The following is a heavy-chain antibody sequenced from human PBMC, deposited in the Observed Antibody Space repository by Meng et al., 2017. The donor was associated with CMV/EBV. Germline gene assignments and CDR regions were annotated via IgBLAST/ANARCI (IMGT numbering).Heavy chain of an antibody. CDR2: INHSGST. Sequence: SETLSLTCAVYGGSFSGYYWSWIRQPPGKGLEWIGEINHSGSTNYNPSLKRRVTISVDTSKNQFSLKLSSVTAADTAVYYCARGRSFYGSGSYSYWGQGTLVTVSS. D-gene: IGHD3-10*01. CDR1: GGSFSGYY. J-gene: IGHJ4*02. CDR3: ARGRSFYGSGSYSY. V-gene: IGHV4-34*01.